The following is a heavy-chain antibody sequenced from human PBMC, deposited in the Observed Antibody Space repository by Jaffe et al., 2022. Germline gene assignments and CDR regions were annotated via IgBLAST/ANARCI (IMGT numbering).Heavy chain of an antibody. J-gene: IGHJ6*03. CDR1: GFTFSNYA. D-gene: IGHD2-8*01. Sequence: EVQLLESGGGLVQPGGSLRLSCAASGFTFSNYAMSWVRQAPGKGLEWVSCLGGGSIRTYYADSVKGRFTISRDNSKNTLYLQMNSLRADDTAVYYCAKWGGLIVSSLYYMDVWGKGTTVTVSS. V-gene: IGHV3-23*01. CDR2: LGGGSIRT. CDR3: AKWGGLIVSSLYYMDV.